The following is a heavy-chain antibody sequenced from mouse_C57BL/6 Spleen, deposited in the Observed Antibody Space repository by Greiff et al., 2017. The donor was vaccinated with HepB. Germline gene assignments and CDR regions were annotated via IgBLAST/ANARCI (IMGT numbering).Heavy chain of an antibody. V-gene: IGHV1-18*01. J-gene: IGHJ4*01. CDR3: ARGVSYGSSYEGAMDY. CDR1: GYTFTDYN. Sequence: VQLQQSGPELVKPGASVKIPCKASGYTFTDYNMDWVKQSHGKSLEWIGDINPNNGGTIYNQKFKGKATLTVDKSSSTAYMELRSLTSEDTAVYYCARGVSYGSSYEGAMDYWGQGTSVTVSS. D-gene: IGHD1-1*01. CDR2: INPNNGGT.